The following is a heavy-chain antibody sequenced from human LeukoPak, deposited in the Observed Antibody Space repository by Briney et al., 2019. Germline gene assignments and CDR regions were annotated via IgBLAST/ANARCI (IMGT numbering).Heavy chain of an antibody. CDR3: GRVPVLYYKTHDAFDI. J-gene: IGHJ3*02. CDR1: GGSISSGSYG. V-gene: IGHV4-61*02. D-gene: IGHD2-8*01. CDR2: TYTSGST. Sequence: PSETLSLTCTVSGGSISSGSYGWSWIRQPAGKGLKWIGRTYTSGSTNYNPSLKSRVTISVDMSKNQSSLKLSSVTAADTAVYYCGRVPVLYYKTHDAFDIWGQGTMVTVSS.